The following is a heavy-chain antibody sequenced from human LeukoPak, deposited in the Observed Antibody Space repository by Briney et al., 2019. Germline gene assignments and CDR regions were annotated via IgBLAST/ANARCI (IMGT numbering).Heavy chain of an antibody. Sequence: ASVKVSCKASGYTFTSYGISWVRQAPGQGLEWMGWISAYNGNTNYAQKLQGRVTMTTDTSTSTAYMELSSLRSEDTAVYYCARDQGYCSSTSCYAPPHNWFDPWGQGTLVTVSS. V-gene: IGHV1-18*01. CDR1: GYTFTSYG. CDR2: ISAYNGNT. J-gene: IGHJ5*02. CDR3: ARDQGYCSSTSCYAPPHNWFDP. D-gene: IGHD2-2*01.